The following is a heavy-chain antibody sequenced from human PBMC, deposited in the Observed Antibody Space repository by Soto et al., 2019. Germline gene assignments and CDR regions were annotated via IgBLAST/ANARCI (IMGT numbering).Heavy chain of an antibody. Sequence: ASVKVSCKASGYTFTSYAMHWVRQAPGQRLEWMGWINAGNGNTKYSQEFQGRVTITRDTSASTAYMELSSLRSEDTAVYYCARVAGYYGSGSFDPWGQGTLVTVSS. CDR3: ARVAGYYGSGSFDP. D-gene: IGHD3-10*01. CDR1: GYTFTSYA. J-gene: IGHJ5*02. V-gene: IGHV1-3*01. CDR2: INAGNGNT.